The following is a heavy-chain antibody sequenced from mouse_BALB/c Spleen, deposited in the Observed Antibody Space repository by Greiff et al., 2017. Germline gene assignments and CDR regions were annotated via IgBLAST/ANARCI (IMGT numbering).Heavy chain of an antibody. CDR1: GFTFSSFG. V-gene: IGHV5-17*02. J-gene: IGHJ1*01. Sequence: EVKLVESGGGLVQPGGSRKLSCAASGFTFSSFGMHWVRQAPEKGLEWVAYISSGSSTIYYADTVKGRFTISRDNPKNTLFLQMTSLRSEDTAMYYCARGDSYYDGSSDWYFDVWGAGTTVTVSS. CDR2: ISSGSSTI. CDR3: ARGDSYYDGSSDWYFDV. D-gene: IGHD1-1*01.